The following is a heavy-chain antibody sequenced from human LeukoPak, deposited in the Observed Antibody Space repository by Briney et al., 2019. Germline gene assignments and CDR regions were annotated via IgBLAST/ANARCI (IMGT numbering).Heavy chain of an antibody. J-gene: IGHJ4*02. CDR3: ARADIVVVPASDH. CDR1: GFTFSDYY. Sequence: GGSLRLSCAASGFTFSDYYMSWIRQAPGKGLEWVSYISSSGSTIYYADSVKGRFTISRDNAKNSLYLQMNSLRAEDAAVYYCARADIVVVPASDHWGQGTLVTVSS. CDR2: ISSSGSTI. D-gene: IGHD2-2*01. V-gene: IGHV3-11*01.